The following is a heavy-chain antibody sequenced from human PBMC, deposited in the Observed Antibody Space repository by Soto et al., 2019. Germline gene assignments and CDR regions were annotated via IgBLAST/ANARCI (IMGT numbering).Heavy chain of an antibody. CDR3: ARGAGYYDSSGEGY. CDR1: GGTFSSYA. J-gene: IGHJ4*02. CDR2: IIPIFGTA. V-gene: IGHV1-69*13. Sequence: SVKVSCKASGGTFSSYAISWVRQAPGQGLEWMGGIIPIFGTANYAQKFQGRVTITADESTSTAYMELSSLRSEDTAVYYCARGAGYYDSSGEGYWGQGTLVTVSS. D-gene: IGHD3-22*01.